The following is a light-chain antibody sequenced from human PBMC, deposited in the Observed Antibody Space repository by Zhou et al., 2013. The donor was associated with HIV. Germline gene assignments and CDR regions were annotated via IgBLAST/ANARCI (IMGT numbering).Light chain of an antibody. V-gene: IGKV1-NL1*01. CDR1: QGIDNS. CDR3: QQYYTIPYT. Sequence: DIQMTQSPSSLSTSIGDRVTITCRASQGIDNSLAWYQQKSGRPPKLLLYGASTLESGVPSRFSGSGSGTDYSLTISSLQPEDFATYYCQQYYTIPYTFGRGTNLEI. J-gene: IGKJ2*01. CDR2: GAS.